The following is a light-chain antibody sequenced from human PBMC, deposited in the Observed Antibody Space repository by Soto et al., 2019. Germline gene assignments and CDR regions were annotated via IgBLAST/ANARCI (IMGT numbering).Light chain of an antibody. J-gene: IGLJ2*01. V-gene: IGLV2-14*01. CDR3: TSYASGSSHVV. CDR1: SSDIGGYDY. Sequence: QSALTQPASVYGSPGQSITLSCIGTSSDIGGYDYVSWYQRHPGKAPKLIIYDVNNRPSGVSNRFSGSKSGNTASLTISGLHAEDEADYYCTSYASGSSHVVFGGGTKLTVL. CDR2: DVN.